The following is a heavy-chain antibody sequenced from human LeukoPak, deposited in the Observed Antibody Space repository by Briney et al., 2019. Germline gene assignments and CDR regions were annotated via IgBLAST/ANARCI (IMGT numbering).Heavy chain of an antibody. J-gene: IGHJ4*02. CDR3: ARVGNGMDY. CDR1: GGSFSGYY. CDR2: INHSGST. D-gene: IGHD7-27*01. V-gene: IGHV4-34*01. Sequence: SETLSLTCAVYGGSFSGYYWSWIRQPPGKGLEWIGEINHSGSTNYNPSLKSRVTISVDTSKNQFPLKLSSVTAADTAVYYCARVGNGMDYWGQGTLVTVSS.